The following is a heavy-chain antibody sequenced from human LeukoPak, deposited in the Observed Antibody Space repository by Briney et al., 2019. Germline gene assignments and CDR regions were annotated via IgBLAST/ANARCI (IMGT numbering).Heavy chain of an antibody. D-gene: IGHD5-18*01. CDR3: ARDPGYSYGIDY. Sequence: QPGGSLRLSCAASGFTVSDNYMSWVRQAPGKGLEWVSLMHSGGDTYYADSVKGRFTISRDISKNTLYLQMNSLRAEDTAVYYCARDPGYSYGIDYWGQGTLVTVSS. V-gene: IGHV3-66*01. CDR2: MHSGGDT. J-gene: IGHJ4*02. CDR1: GFTVSDNY.